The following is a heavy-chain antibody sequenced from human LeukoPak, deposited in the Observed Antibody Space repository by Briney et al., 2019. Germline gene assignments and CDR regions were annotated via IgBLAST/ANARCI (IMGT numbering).Heavy chain of an antibody. CDR2: ISTYNGHT. J-gene: IGHJ3*02. V-gene: IGHV1-18*04. CDR3: ARGGRWELPRPYAFDI. D-gene: IGHD1-26*01. CDR1: GYTFTSYG. Sequence: ASVKVSCTASGYTFTSYGISWLRQAPGQGLEWMGWISTYNGHTNYAQKLQGRVTMTTDTSTSTAYMELRNLRSDDTAVYYCARGGRWELPRPYAFDIWGQGTMVTVSS.